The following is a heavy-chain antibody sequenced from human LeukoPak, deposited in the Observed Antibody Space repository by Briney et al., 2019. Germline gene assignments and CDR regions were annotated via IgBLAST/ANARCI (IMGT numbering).Heavy chain of an antibody. CDR1: GGSISGYY. J-gene: IGHJ3*02. V-gene: IGHV4-59*01. D-gene: IGHD6-13*01. CDR3: ARVRYSSSSAFDI. CDR2: IYYSGST. Sequence: KASETLSLTCTVSGGSISGYYWSWIRQPPGKGLEWIGYIYYSGSTNYNPSLKSRVTISVDTSKNQFSLKLSSVTAADTAVYYCARVRYSSSSAFDIWGQGTMVTVSS.